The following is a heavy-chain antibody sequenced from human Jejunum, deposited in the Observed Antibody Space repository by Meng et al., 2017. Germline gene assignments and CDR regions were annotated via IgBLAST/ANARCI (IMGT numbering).Heavy chain of an antibody. CDR1: GGSVGRAGYQ. D-gene: IGHD1-26*01. V-gene: IGHV4-61*08. J-gene: IGHJ4*02. CDR3: ARDSMGSLDY. CDR2: ANT. Sequence: QVQRQESGPGLVRPSETLSLICTVSGGSVGRAGYQWGWIRQPPGRGLEWIGYANTNYNPSLKRRVTISLDKSRNLFSLSLTSVTAADTAVYYCARDSMGSLDYWGQGILVTVSS.